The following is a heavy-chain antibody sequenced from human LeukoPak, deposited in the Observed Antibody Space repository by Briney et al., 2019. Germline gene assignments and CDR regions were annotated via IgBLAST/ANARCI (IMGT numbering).Heavy chain of an antibody. CDR3: ARRVFSGWGYYFDY. Sequence: SETLSLTCAVYGGSFSGYNWNWIRQPPGKGLEWVGEINHTGGTNYNPSLKSRLTISVDTSKNQFSLKLKSVTAADTAVYYCARRVFSGWGYYFDYWGQGTLVAVSS. CDR1: GGSFSGYN. D-gene: IGHD6-19*01. V-gene: IGHV4-34*01. CDR2: INHTGGT. J-gene: IGHJ4*02.